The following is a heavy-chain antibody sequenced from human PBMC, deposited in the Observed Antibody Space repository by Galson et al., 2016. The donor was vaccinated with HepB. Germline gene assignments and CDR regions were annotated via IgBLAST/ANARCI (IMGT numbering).Heavy chain of an antibody. CDR3: ARDRDYDIFNWFDP. CDR1: GYTFRNYG. J-gene: IGHJ5*02. V-gene: IGHV1-18*04. CDR2: ISADSGDT. D-gene: IGHD3-9*01. Sequence: SVKVSCKAFGYTFRNYGISWLRQAPGQGLQWMGWISADSGDTNYAQNFQGRVTMTTETSTNTVYMELRRLRSADTGVYYCARDRDYDIFNWFDPWGQGTLVTVSS.